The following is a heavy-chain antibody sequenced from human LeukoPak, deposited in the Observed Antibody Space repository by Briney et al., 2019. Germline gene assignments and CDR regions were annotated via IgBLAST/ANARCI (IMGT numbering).Heavy chain of an antibody. CDR3: AKGGVYGDYYFDY. Sequence: GGSLRLSCAASGFPFSSYAMSWVRQAPGKGLEWVSVVSGSGGGTYYADSVNGRFAISGDNSKNTVYLQMNSLRAEDTALYYCAKGGVYGDYYFDYWGQGTLVTVSS. J-gene: IGHJ4*02. D-gene: IGHD4-17*01. V-gene: IGHV3-23*01. CDR1: GFPFSSYA. CDR2: VSGSGGGT.